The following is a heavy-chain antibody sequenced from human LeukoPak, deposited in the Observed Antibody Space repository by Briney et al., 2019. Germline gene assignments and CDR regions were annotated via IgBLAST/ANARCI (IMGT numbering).Heavy chain of an antibody. CDR1: GGSITGYY. CDR2: IYNSASF. V-gene: IGHV4-59*01. Sequence: SETLSLTCSVSGGSITGYYWNWIRQSPGKGLEWIGYIYNSASFNYNPSLKSRVTMSIDTSKNQISLELTSVTDADTAVYYCAKNTSTYYYYYMDVWGKGTTVIVSS. CDR3: AKNTSTYYYYYMDV. J-gene: IGHJ6*03. D-gene: IGHD2-2*01.